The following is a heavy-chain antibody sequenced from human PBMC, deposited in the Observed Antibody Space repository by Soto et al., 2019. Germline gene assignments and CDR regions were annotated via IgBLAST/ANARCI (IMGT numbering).Heavy chain of an antibody. V-gene: IGHV3-30-3*01. CDR1: GFSFSIYA. Sequence: QVQLVESGGGVVQPGRSLRLSCAASGFSFSIYAMHWVRQAPGKGLEWVAGISYHGSTEYYGDSVKGRFTISRDNSKNTLYLQRYSLRPEDTAIYYCARGYSYGPNWESDALDIWGQGAMVTVSS. CDR2: ISYHGSTE. D-gene: IGHD5-18*01. CDR3: ARGYSYGPNWESDALDI. J-gene: IGHJ3*02.